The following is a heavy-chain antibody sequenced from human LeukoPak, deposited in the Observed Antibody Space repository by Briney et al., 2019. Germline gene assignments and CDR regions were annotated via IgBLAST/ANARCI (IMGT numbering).Heavy chain of an antibody. J-gene: IGHJ4*02. D-gene: IGHD7-27*01. CDR1: GYSFTSYW. CDR3: AKLFTGELDY. Sequence: ESLKISCKGSGYSFTSYWIIWVRQMPGKGLEWMGRIDPSDSYTNYSPSFQGHVTISADESISTAYLQWSSLKASDTAMYYCAKLFTGELDYWGQGTLVTVSS. V-gene: IGHV5-10-1*01. CDR2: IDPSDSYT.